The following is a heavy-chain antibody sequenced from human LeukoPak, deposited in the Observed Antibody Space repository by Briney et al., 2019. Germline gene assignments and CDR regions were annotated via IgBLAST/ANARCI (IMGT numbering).Heavy chain of an antibody. CDR1: GFSIRSSW. CDR2: MNEDGSGT. Sequence: GSLRLSCAVSGFSIRSSWMSWVRQTPGKGLEWVADMNEDGSGTYYVDSVKGRFTVSRDNAKNSPYLQMSSLRAEDTAVYYCARDPAWGAIDYWGQGTLVTVSS. J-gene: IGHJ4*02. CDR3: ARDPAWGAIDY. D-gene: IGHD7-27*01. V-gene: IGHV3-7*01.